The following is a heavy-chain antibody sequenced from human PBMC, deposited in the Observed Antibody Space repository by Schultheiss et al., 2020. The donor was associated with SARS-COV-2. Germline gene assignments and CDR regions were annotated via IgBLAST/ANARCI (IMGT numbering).Heavy chain of an antibody. CDR3: TTEAYDGSGYYYYGMDV. V-gene: IGHV3-15*07. Sequence: GGSLRLSCAASGFTFSNAWMNWVRQAPGKGLEWVGRIKSKTDGGTTDYAAPVKGRFTTSRDDSKNTLYLQMNSLKTEDTAVYYCTTEAYDGSGYYYYGMDVWGQGTTVTVSS. CDR2: IKSKTDGGTT. CDR1: GFTFSNAW. J-gene: IGHJ6*02. D-gene: IGHD3-10*01.